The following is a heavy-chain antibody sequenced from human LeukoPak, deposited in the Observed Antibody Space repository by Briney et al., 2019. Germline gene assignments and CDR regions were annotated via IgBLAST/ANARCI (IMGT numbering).Heavy chain of an antibody. CDR1: GYTFTGYY. CDR2: ISAYNGNT. Sequence: ASVKVSCKASGYTFTGYYIHWVRQAPGQGLEWMGWISAYNGNTNYAQKLQGRVTMTTDTSTSTAYMELRSLRSDDTAVYYCARDSSSWYYFDYWGQGTLVTVSS. J-gene: IGHJ4*02. V-gene: IGHV1-18*04. D-gene: IGHD6-13*01. CDR3: ARDSSSWYYFDY.